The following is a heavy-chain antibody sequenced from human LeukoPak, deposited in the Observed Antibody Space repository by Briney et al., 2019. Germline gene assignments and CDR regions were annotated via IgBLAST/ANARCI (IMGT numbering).Heavy chain of an antibody. J-gene: IGHJ4*02. Sequence: SETLSLTCTVSGGSISSSIYYWGWIRQPPGKGLEWIVSIYYSGSTYYNPSLRSRVTISLGTSKNQFSLNLRAVTAADTAVYYCARDGSDNWGQFDSWGQGTLVTVSS. CDR3: ARDGSDNWGQFDS. D-gene: IGHD1-1*01. CDR2: IYYSGST. CDR1: GGSISSSIYY. V-gene: IGHV4-39*07.